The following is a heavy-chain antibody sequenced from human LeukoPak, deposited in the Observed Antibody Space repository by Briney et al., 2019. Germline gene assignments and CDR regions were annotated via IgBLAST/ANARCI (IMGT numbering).Heavy chain of an antibody. Sequence: PSETLSLTCTVSGGSISSYYWSWIRQPPGKGLEWIGYIYYSGSTYYNPSLKSRVTISVDRSKNQFSLKLTSVTAADTAVYYCARYSSTWPYWYFDLWGRGTLVTVSS. CDR2: IYYSGST. CDR3: ARYSSTWPYWYFDL. D-gene: IGHD6-13*01. V-gene: IGHV4-59*12. CDR1: GGSISSYY. J-gene: IGHJ2*01.